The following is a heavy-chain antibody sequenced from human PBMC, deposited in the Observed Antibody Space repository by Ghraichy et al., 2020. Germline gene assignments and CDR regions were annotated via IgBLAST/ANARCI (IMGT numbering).Heavy chain of an antibody. CDR3: ARYDGNYAFDY. V-gene: IGHV5-51*01. Sequence: ESLNISCKGSGYRFTSYWIGWVRQMPGKGLEWMGIIYPGDSDTRYSPSFQGQVTISADKSVTTAYLQWSSLKASDTAMYYCARYDGNYAFDYWGQGTLVTVSS. CDR1: GYRFTSYW. J-gene: IGHJ4*02. D-gene: IGHD2-2*01. CDR2: IYPGDSDT.